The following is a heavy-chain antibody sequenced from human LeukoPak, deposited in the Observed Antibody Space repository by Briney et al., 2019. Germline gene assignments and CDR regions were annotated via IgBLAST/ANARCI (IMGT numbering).Heavy chain of an antibody. V-gene: IGHV1-18*01. CDR2: ISAYNGNA. Sequence: ASVKVSCKASGYTFTSYGISWVRQAPGQGLEWMGWISAYNGNANYAQKLQGRVTMTTGTSTSTAYMELRSLRSDDTAVYYCARDRAIAAAGTPFDYWGQGTLVTVSS. J-gene: IGHJ4*02. CDR3: ARDRAIAAAGTPFDY. CDR1: GYTFTSYG. D-gene: IGHD6-13*01.